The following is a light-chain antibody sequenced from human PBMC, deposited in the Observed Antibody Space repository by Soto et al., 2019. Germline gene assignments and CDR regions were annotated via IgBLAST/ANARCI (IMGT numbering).Light chain of an antibody. CDR3: GTWDASLSAYV. V-gene: IGLV1-51*01. Sequence: QSVLTQPPSVSAAPGQKVTISYSGSGSNIGNNYVSWYQQLPGTAPKLLIYDNNKRPSGIPDRFSGSRSGTSATLGITGLQTGDEADYYCGTWDASLSAYVFGAGTKLTVL. J-gene: IGLJ1*01. CDR1: GSNIGNNY. CDR2: DNN.